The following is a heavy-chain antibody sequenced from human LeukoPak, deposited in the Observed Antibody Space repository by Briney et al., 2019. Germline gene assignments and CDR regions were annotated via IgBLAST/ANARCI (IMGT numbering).Heavy chain of an antibody. D-gene: IGHD6-19*01. V-gene: IGHV3-30*18. CDR2: ISYDGSNK. Sequence: GGSLRLSCAASGFTFSSYGMHWVRQAPGKGLEWVAVISYDGSNKYYADSVKGRFTISKDNSKNTLYLQMNSLRAEDTAVYYCAKEQWLVPQWGLPHGGMDVWGQGTTVTVSS. CDR1: GFTFSSYG. J-gene: IGHJ6*02. CDR3: AKEQWLVPQWGLPHGGMDV.